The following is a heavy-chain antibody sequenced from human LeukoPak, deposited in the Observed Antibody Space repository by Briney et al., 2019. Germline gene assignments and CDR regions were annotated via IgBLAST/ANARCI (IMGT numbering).Heavy chain of an antibody. J-gene: IGHJ4*02. D-gene: IGHD2-15*01. Sequence: PSETLSLTCTVYGGSISSYYWSWIRQPPGKGLEWIGYIHYSGSTNYNPSLKSRATISVDTSKNQFSLQLSSVTAADTAVYYCARMKWDIVVVGGYYFDYWGQGTLVTVSS. CDR3: ARMKWDIVVVGGYYFDY. V-gene: IGHV4-59*01. CDR2: IHYSGST. CDR1: GGSISSYY.